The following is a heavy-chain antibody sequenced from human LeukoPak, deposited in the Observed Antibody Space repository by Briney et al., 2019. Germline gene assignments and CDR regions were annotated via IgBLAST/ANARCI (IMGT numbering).Heavy chain of an antibody. J-gene: IGHJ6*03. CDR1: GYTFTGYY. CDR2: INPNTDFT. D-gene: IGHD3-22*01. V-gene: IGHV1-2*02. CDR3: ASSPPHYDSSGYYRRNYYYYYMDV. Sequence: ASVKVSCKASGYTFTGYYIHWVRQAPGQGLEYMGWINPNTDFTNSAQKFQGRVTMTRDTSISTAYMELNSLRSDDTAVYYCASSPPHYDSSGYYRRNYYYYYMDVWGKGTTVTVSS.